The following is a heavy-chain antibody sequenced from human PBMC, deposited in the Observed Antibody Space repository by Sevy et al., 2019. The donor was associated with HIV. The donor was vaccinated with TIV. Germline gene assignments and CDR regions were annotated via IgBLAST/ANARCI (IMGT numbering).Heavy chain of an antibody. J-gene: IGHJ3*02. Sequence: VESLKISCKGSGYSFTSYWIGWVRQMPGKGLEWMGIIYPGDSDTRYSPSFQGQVTISADKSISTAYLQWSSLKASDTAMYYCARLPTESHDAFDIWGQGTMVTVSS. CDR3: ARLPTESHDAFDI. CDR1: GYSFTSYW. CDR2: IYPGDSDT. V-gene: IGHV5-51*01.